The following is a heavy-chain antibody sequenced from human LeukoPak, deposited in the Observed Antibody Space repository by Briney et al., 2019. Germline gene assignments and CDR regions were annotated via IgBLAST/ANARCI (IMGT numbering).Heavy chain of an antibody. D-gene: IGHD2-21*01. CDR3: ARGFPFDI. J-gene: IGHJ3*02. V-gene: IGHV3-30*03. Sequence: GGSLRLSCAASGFTFSSYGMHWVRQAPGKGLEWVAVISYDGSNKYYADSVKGRFTISRDNAKNSLYLQMNSLGVDDTAIYYCARGFPFDIWGQGTMVTVST. CDR1: GFTFSSYG. CDR2: ISYDGSNK.